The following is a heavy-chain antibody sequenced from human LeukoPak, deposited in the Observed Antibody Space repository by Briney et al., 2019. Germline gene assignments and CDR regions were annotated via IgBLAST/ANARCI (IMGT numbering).Heavy chain of an antibody. CDR2: MNPNSGNT. V-gene: IGHV1-8*02. CDR1: GYPFTSYY. Sequence: SVKVSCKASGYPFTSYYIHWVRQATGQGLEWMGWMNPNSGNTGYAQKFQGRVTMTRNTSISTAYMELSSLRSEDTAVYYCARGYSSGYYYYYMDVWGKGTTVTVSS. CDR3: ARGYSSGYYYYYMDV. D-gene: IGHD3-22*01. J-gene: IGHJ6*03.